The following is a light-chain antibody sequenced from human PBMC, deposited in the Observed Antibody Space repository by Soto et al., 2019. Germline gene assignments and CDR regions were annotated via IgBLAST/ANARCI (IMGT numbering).Light chain of an antibody. Sequence: EIVSTQSPGTLSLFPGDRATLSCRASQSLSSNFLAWYQQKPGQAPRLLIYGASRRATDIPDRFSGSGSGTDFALTITRLEPADFAVYFCQQYDTFPRTFGQGTKVEIQ. CDR3: QQYDTFPRT. V-gene: IGKV3-20*01. J-gene: IGKJ1*01. CDR2: GAS. CDR1: QSLSSNF.